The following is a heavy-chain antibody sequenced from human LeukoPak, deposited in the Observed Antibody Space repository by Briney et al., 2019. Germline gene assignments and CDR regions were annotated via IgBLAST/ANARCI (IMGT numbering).Heavy chain of an antibody. CDR2: INPNSGGT. Sequence: GASVKVSCKASGYTFTGYYMHWVRQAPGQGLEWMGWINPNSGGTNYAQKFQGRVTMTRDTSISTAYMELSRLRSDDTAVYYCARGGSSGWYRANRLFDYWGQGTLVTVSS. CDR1: GYTFTGYY. D-gene: IGHD6-19*01. V-gene: IGHV1-2*02. CDR3: ARGGSSGWYRANRLFDY. J-gene: IGHJ4*02.